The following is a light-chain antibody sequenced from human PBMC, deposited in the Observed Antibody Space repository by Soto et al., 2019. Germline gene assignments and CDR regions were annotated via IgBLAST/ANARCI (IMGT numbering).Light chain of an antibody. V-gene: IGKV3-11*01. CDR1: QSVTTF. CDR2: DAS. J-gene: IGKJ2*01. Sequence: EIVLTQSPATLSLSPGERATLSCRASQSVTTFLAWYQQKSGQAPRLLISDASNRATGIPDRFSGSGSGTDFSLTISGLEPEDFAAYYCQQYGNSPGTFGQGTKLEIK. CDR3: QQYGNSPGT.